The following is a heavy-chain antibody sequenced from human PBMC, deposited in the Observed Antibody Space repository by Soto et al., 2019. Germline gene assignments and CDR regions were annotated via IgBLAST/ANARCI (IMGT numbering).Heavy chain of an antibody. CDR3: ARMMGYLLGVVHYYDGMDV. CDR2: INPAAGDT. V-gene: IGHV1-46*01. Sequence: QVQLVQSGAEVKKPGASVKLSCTASGYTFTSYYMHWVRQAPGQGLAWMGVINPAAGDTTYAEKFEGRVTITRDTSTRTVYMDMSSLRSDDTAVYYCARMMGYLLGVVHYYDGMDVWGHGTTVTVSS. J-gene: IGHJ6*02. CDR1: GYTFTSYY. D-gene: IGHD3-16*01.